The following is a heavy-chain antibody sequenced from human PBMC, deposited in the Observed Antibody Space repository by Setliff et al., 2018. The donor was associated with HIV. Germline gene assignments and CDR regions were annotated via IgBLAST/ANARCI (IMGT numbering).Heavy chain of an antibody. CDR3: ARTDYGGNSGGNYFDY. CDR2: ISPYNGHT. Sequence: ASLKVSCKASGYTFTTYDITWVRQAPGQGLEWLGWISPYNGHTNFAQKFQGRVTMTTDTATSTAYMEVRSLRSDDTAVYYCARTDYGGNSGGNYFDYWGQGSLGTVSS. D-gene: IGHD4-17*01. CDR1: GYTFTTYD. V-gene: IGHV1-18*01. J-gene: IGHJ4*02.